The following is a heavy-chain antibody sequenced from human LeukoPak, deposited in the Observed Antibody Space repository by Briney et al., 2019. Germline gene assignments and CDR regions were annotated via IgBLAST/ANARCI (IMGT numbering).Heavy chain of an antibody. J-gene: IGHJ4*02. CDR3: ARWVEMASFDY. CDR2: IYYSGST. D-gene: IGHD5-24*01. CDR1: GGSISSYY. Sequence: SETLSLTCTVSGGSISSYYWSWIRQPPGKGLEWIGYIYYSGSTNYNPSLKSRVTISVDTSKNQFSLKLSSVTAADTAVYYCARWVEMASFDYWGQGTLVTVSS. V-gene: IGHV4-59*01.